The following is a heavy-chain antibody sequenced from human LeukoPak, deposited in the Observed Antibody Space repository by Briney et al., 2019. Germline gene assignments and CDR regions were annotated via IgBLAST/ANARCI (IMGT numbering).Heavy chain of an antibody. Sequence: ASVKVSCKASGYTFTSYDINWVRQATGQGLEWMGWMNPNSGNTGYAQKFQGRVTITRNTSISTAYMELSSLRSEDTAVYYCARLLSRVIEYSSSSLAFDIWGQGTMVTVSS. CDR3: ARLLSRVIEYSSSSLAFDI. D-gene: IGHD6-6*01. CDR2: MNPNSGNT. CDR1: GYTFTSYD. V-gene: IGHV1-8*01. J-gene: IGHJ3*02.